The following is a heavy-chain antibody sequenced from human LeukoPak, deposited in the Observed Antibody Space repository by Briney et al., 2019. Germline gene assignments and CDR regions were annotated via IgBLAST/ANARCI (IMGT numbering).Heavy chain of an antibody. J-gene: IGHJ4*02. Sequence: AGGSLRLSCAASGFTFSDYYMSWIRQAPGKGLEWVSYISSSGSTIYYADSVKGRFTISRDNAKNSLYLQMNSLRAEDTAVYYCARVVGYSSSWRYFDYWGQGTLVTVSS. D-gene: IGHD6-13*01. CDR2: ISSSGSTI. CDR3: ARVVGYSSSWRYFDY. CDR1: GFTFSDYY. V-gene: IGHV3-11*04.